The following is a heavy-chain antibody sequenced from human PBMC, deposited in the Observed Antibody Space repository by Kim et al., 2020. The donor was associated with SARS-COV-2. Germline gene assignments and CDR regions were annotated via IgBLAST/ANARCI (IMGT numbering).Heavy chain of an antibody. CDR3: ARIKPIAAAGLGYYYGMDV. V-gene: IGHV7-4-1*02. D-gene: IGHD6-13*01. J-gene: IGHJ6*02. Sequence: ASVKVSCKASGYTFTSYAMNWVRQAPGQGLEWMGWINTNTGNPTYAQGFTGRFVFSLDTSVSTAYLQISSLKAEDTAVYYCARIKPIAAAGLGYYYGMDVWGQGTTVTVSS. CDR1: GYTFTSYA. CDR2: INTNTGNP.